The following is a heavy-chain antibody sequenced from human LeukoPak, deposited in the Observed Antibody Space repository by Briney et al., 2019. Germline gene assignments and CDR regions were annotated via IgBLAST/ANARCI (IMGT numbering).Heavy chain of an antibody. CDR1: GFTFSSYG. CDR3: AKHRSYHYFDY. J-gene: IGHJ4*02. D-gene: IGHD5-18*01. CDR2: IWYDGSNK. V-gene: IGHV3-30*02. Sequence: PGGSLRLSCAASGFTFSSYGMHWVRQAPGKGLEWVAVIWYDGSNKYSTDSVKGRFTISRDNSKNTLYLRMNSLTAEDTAVYYCAKHRSYHYFDYWGQGTLVTVSS.